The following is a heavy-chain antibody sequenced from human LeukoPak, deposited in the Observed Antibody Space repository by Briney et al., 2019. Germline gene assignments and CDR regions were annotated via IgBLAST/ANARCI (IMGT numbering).Heavy chain of an antibody. CDR3: ARDQYDTWSRRGNFDS. J-gene: IGHJ4*02. CDR2: IKLDGSEK. CDR1: GFTFGKYW. V-gene: IGHV3-7*03. D-gene: IGHD3-3*01. Sequence: PGGSLRLSCVASGFTFGKYWMSWVRQAPGTGLEWVANIKLDGSEKNYVDSVKGRLTISRDNTKNSLYLQMNSLRVEDTAVFYCARDQYDTWSRRGNFDSWGQGTLVIVSS.